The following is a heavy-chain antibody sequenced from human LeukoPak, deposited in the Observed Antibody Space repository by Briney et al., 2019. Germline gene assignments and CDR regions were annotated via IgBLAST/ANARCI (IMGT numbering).Heavy chain of an antibody. CDR2: ISSSGSTI. CDR1: GFTFSTYA. D-gene: IGHD6-13*01. V-gene: IGHV3-48*03. Sequence: GGSLRLSCAASGFTFSTYAMSWVRQAPGKGLEGVSYISSSGSTIYYADSVKGRFTISRYNAKNSLYLPMNSLRAEDTAVSYCARDIRYSSSWAYFDYWGQGTLVTVSS. CDR3: ARDIRYSSSWAYFDY. J-gene: IGHJ4*02.